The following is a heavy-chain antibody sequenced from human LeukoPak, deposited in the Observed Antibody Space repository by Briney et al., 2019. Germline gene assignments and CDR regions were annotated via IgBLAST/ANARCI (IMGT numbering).Heavy chain of an antibody. CDR3: ARGPPTMIVVVSKVGWFDP. V-gene: IGHV4-34*01. CDR2: INHSGST. J-gene: IGHJ5*02. CDR1: GGSFSGYY. D-gene: IGHD3-22*01. Sequence: PPETLSLTCAVYGGSFSGYYWSWIRQPPGKGLEWIGEINHSGSTNYNPSLKSRVTISVDTSKNQFSLKLSSVTAADTAVYYCARGPPTMIVVVSKVGWFDPWGQGTLVTVSS.